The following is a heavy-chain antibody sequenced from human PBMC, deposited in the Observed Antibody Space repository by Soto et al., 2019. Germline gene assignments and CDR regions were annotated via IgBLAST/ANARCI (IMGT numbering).Heavy chain of an antibody. J-gene: IGHJ5*02. D-gene: IGHD2-8*01. CDR2: IYYSGST. V-gene: IGHV4-59*01. CDR1: GGSISSYY. CDR3: ARGNWPLMVYANWEYWFDP. Sequence: PSETLSLTCTVSGGSISSYYWSWIRQPPGKGLEWIGYIYYSGSTNYNPSLKSRVTISVDTSKSQFSLKLSSVTAADTAVYYCARGNWPLMVYANWEYWFDPWGQGTLVTVSS.